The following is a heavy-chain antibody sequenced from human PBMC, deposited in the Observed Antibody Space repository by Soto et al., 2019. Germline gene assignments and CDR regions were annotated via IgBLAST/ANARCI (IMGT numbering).Heavy chain of an antibody. CDR3: AKGPTIFGVVISFEYYYGMDV. CDR2: ISGSGATT. D-gene: IGHD3-3*01. V-gene: IGHV3-23*01. J-gene: IGHJ6*02. CDR1: GFTFSKYA. Sequence: GGSLRLSCAASGFTFSKYAMSWVRQAPGKGLEWVSAISGSGATTYYADSVKGRFTISRDNSKNTLDLQMNSLRAEGTAVYYCAKGPTIFGVVISFEYYYGMDVWGRGTTVTVSS.